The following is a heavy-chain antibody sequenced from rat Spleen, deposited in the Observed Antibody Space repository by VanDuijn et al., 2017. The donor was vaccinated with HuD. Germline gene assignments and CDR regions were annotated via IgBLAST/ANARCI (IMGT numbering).Heavy chain of an antibody. J-gene: IGHJ4*01. CDR2: ITNTGGST. CDR1: GFAFSSFS. CDR3: TTGYQGPYVMDA. D-gene: IGHD4-3*01. Sequence: EVQLVESGGGLVQPGRSLKLSCAASGFAFSSFSMAWVRQAPGKGLEWVASITNTGGSTYYPDSVKGRFTISRDNAKSTLYLQMDSLRSEDTATYYCTTGYQGPYVMDAWGQGASVTVSS. V-gene: IGHV5-31*01.